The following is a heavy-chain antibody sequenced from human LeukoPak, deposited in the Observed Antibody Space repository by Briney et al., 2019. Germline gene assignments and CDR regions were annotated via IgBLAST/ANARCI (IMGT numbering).Heavy chain of an antibody. V-gene: IGHV4-34*01. D-gene: IGHD3-10*01. CDR1: GGSFSSYY. Sequence: SETLSLTCAVYGGSFSSYYWSWIRQPPGKGLEWIGEINHSGSTNYNPSLKSRVTISVDTSKNQFSLKLSSVTAADTAVYYCARTRPTYYYGSGSYQRGFDYWGQGTLVTVSS. J-gene: IGHJ4*02. CDR2: INHSGST. CDR3: ARTRPTYYYGSGSYQRGFDY.